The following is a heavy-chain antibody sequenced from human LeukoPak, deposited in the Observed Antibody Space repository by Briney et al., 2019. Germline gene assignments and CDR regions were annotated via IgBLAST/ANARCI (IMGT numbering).Heavy chain of an antibody. CDR3: ARRREFIDY. CDR1: GFTLSDYY. Sequence: PGGSLRLSCAASGFTLSDYYMSWIRQAPGKGLEWVSYSSSSGSTTYYADSVKGRFAISRDNAKNSLYLQMNSLRAEDTAVYYCARRREFIDYWGQGTLVTVSS. J-gene: IGHJ4*02. D-gene: IGHD3-10*01. V-gene: IGHV3-11*01. CDR2: SSSSGSTT.